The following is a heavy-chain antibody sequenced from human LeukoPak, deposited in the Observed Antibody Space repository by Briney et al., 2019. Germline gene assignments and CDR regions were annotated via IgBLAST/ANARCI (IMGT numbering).Heavy chain of an antibody. Sequence: PSETLSLTCTVSGGSISSGSYYWSWIRQPAGKGLEWIGRIYTSGSTNYNPSLKSRVTISVDTSKNQFSLKLSSVTAADTAVYYCARTVLLTRAFDIWGQGTMVTVSS. CDR3: ARTVLLTRAFDI. J-gene: IGHJ3*02. D-gene: IGHD3-10*01. CDR2: IYTSGST. V-gene: IGHV4-61*02. CDR1: GGSISSGSYY.